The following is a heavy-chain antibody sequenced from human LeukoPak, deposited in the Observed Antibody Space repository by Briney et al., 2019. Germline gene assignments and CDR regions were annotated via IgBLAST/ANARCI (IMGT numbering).Heavy chain of an antibody. CDR3: ARDPAYCTNGVCYRGVDY. CDR1: GFTFSSYS. Sequence: GGSLRLSCAASGFTFSSYSMNWVRQAPGKGLEWVSSISSSSSYIYYADSVKGRLTISRDNAKNSLYLQMNSLRAEDTAVYYCARDPAYCTNGVCYRGVDYWGRGTLVTVSS. D-gene: IGHD2-8*01. CDR2: ISSSSSYI. V-gene: IGHV3-21*01. J-gene: IGHJ4*02.